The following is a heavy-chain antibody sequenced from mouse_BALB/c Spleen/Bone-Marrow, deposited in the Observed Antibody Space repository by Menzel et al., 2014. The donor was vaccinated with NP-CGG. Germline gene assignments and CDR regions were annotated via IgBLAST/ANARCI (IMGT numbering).Heavy chain of an antibody. CDR2: ISSGGSYT. J-gene: IGHJ4*01. V-gene: IGHV5-9-4*01. D-gene: IGHD3-2*02. CDR1: GFTFSSYA. Sequence: HLVESGGGLVKPGGSLKLSCAASGFTFSSYAMSWVRQSPEKRLEWVAEISSGGSYTYYPDTVTGRFTISRDNAKNTLYLEMSSLRSEDTAMYYCARSPQRDYAMDYWGQGTSVTVSS. CDR3: ARSPQRDYAMDY.